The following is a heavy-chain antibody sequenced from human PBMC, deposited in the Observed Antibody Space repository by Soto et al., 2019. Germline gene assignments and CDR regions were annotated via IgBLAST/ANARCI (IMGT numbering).Heavy chain of an antibody. V-gene: IGHV3-30*18. Sequence: GGSLRLSCAASGFTFSSYGMHWVRQAPGKGLEWVAVISYDGSNKYYADSVKGRFTISRDNSKNTLYLQMNSLRAEDTAVYYCAKSPDILTGYYDYWGQGTLVTVS. CDR2: ISYDGSNK. CDR3: AKSPDILTGYYDY. D-gene: IGHD3-9*01. J-gene: IGHJ4*02. CDR1: GFTFSSYG.